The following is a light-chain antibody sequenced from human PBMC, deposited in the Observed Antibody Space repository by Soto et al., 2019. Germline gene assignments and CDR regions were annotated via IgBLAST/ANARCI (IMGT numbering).Light chain of an antibody. Sequence: NFMLSQPLSVSDSPGMTVTISCTRSSGNIANNYVQWYQQRPGSAPTTLIFDDDQRPSGVPDRFSGFVDVSSNSASLTIYGLKSDDEADNYCQSYDAKNRYCVFGGGTTLTVL. CDR2: DDD. V-gene: IGLV6-57*04. CDR1: SGNIANNY. CDR3: QSYDAKNRYCV. J-gene: IGLJ3*02.